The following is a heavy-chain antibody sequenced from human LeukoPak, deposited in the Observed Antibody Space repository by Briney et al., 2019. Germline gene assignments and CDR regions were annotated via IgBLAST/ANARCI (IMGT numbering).Heavy chain of an antibody. CDR2: LSGSGGST. D-gene: IGHD5-18*01. J-gene: IGHJ4*02. V-gene: IGHV3-23*01. Sequence: GGSLRLSCAASGFTFSSYAMSWVRQAPGKGLEWVSALSGSGGSTYYADSVKGRFTISRDNSKNTLYLQMNSLRAEDTAVYYCAKGIHRYGWYYFDYWGQGTLVTVSS. CDR1: GFTFSSYA. CDR3: AKGIHRYGWYYFDY.